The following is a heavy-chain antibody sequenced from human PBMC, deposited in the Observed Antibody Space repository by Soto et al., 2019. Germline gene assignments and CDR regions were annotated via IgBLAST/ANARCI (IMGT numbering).Heavy chain of an antibody. D-gene: IGHD2-2*01. V-gene: IGHV4-59*01. CDR2: IHYTGST. CDR3: ARDPHRYCSRATCLSGGAFDI. J-gene: IGHJ3*02. CDR1: GGSISSYY. Sequence: KASETLSLTCTVSGGSISSYYWSWIRQPPGKGLEWIGYIHYTGSTSYNPSLMSRVTISVDTSKSPFSLKLSSVTAADTAVYYCARDPHRYCSRATCLSGGAFDIWGQGTMVTVSS.